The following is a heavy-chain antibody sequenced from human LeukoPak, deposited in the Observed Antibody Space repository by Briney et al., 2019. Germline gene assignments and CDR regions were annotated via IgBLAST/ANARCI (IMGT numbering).Heavy chain of an antibody. CDR1: GYRFTTYW. D-gene: IGHD3-10*01. CDR3: ATRGFGEYYYGMDV. V-gene: IGHV5-51*01. Sequence: GESLKISFQSSGYRFTTYWIAWVRQMPGKGLESMGTIYPGDSDTRYSPSFQGQVTISADKSISTAYLQWSSLKASDTAMYYCATRGFGEYYYGMDVWGQGTTVTVSS. J-gene: IGHJ6*02. CDR2: IYPGDSDT.